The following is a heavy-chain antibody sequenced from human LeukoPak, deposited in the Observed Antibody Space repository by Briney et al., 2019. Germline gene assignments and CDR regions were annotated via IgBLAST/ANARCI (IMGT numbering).Heavy chain of an antibody. V-gene: IGHV4-59*01. J-gene: IGHJ4*02. Sequence: SGTLSLTCTVSGGSISSYYWSWIRQPPGKGLEWIGYIYYSGSTNYNPSLKSRVTISVDTSKNQFSLKLSSVTAADTAVYYCARDRGYGFPYYFDYWGQGTLVTVSS. CDR2: IYYSGST. D-gene: IGHD5-18*01. CDR1: GGSISSYY. CDR3: ARDRGYGFPYYFDY.